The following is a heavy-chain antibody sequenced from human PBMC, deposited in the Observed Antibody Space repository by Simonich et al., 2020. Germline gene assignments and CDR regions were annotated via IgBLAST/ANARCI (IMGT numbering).Heavy chain of an antibody. D-gene: IGHD2-21*01. CDR3: ARNGLVGILKAFDI. CDR2: SNPNSGGT. J-gene: IGHJ3*02. Sequence: VQLVQSGAEVKKPGASVKVSCKASGYTFPGNYMNWLRQAPGQGLEGKGWSNPNSGGTNYAKKFQGRVTMTRDTSISTAYMELSRLRADDTAVYYCARNGLVGILKAFDIWGQGTMVTVSS. CDR1: GYTFPGNY. V-gene: IGHV1-2*02.